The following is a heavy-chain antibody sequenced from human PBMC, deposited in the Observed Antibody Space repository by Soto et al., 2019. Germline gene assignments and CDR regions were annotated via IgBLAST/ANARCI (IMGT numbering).Heavy chain of an antibody. D-gene: IGHD3-16*02. V-gene: IGHV1-3*05. Sequence: QVQLVQSGAEEKKPGASVKVSCKASGYTFTGYAMHWVRQAPGQRLEWIGWINAGNGNTKYSQKFQGRVTMTRDTSASTAYMELSSLRSEDTAIYYCARSAVSPYGGLIGPFDYWGQGNLVTVSS. CDR1: GYTFTGYA. CDR3: ARSAVSPYGGLIGPFDY. J-gene: IGHJ4*02. CDR2: INAGNGNT.